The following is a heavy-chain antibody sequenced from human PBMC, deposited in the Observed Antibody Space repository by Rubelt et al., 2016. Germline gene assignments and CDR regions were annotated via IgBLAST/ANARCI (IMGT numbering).Heavy chain of an antibody. V-gene: IGHV1-46*01. J-gene: IGHJ3*01. D-gene: IGHD6-13*01. Sequence: QEQLVQSGAEVRKPGASVSISCKPSGHNFIGYHIHWVRQAPGQGLEWMGIITSSGGSTSYAQKFKGRVSWTRETLELNSLRPEDTAVYFCAARHGTQTYGAFDLWGQGTKVTVSS. CDR2: ITSSGGST. CDR1: GHNFIGYH. CDR3: AARHGTQTYGAFDL.